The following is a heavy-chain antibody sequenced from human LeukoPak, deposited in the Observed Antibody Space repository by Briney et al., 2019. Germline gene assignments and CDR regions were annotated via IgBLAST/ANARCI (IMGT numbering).Heavy chain of an antibody. CDR3: VRDGEGAAISVNYWFDP. V-gene: IGHV3-48*04. J-gene: IGHJ5*02. CDR1: GFTFSGYS. Sequence: GGSLRLSCAASGFTFSGYSLNWVRQAPGKGLEWISYISTAGTTVYYADSVKGRFAISRDNAKNSLYLQMNSLRVEDTAVYYCVRDGEGAAISVNYWFDPWGQGTLVTVSS. CDR2: ISTAGTTV. D-gene: IGHD2-2*02.